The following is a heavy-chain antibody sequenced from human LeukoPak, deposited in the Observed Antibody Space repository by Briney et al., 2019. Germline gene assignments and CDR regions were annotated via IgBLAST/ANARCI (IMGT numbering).Heavy chain of an antibody. V-gene: IGHV3-7*01. CDR2: IKQDGSEK. Sequence: GGSLRLSCAASGFTFSSYWMSWVRQAPGKGLEWVANIKQDGSEKYYVDSLKGRFTISRDNAKNSLFLQMNSLRAEETAVYYCARDGGEYYYDNSDYWGNFDYWGQGTLVTVSS. CDR3: ARDGGEYYYDNSDYWGNFDY. J-gene: IGHJ4*02. D-gene: IGHD3-22*01. CDR1: GFTFSSYW.